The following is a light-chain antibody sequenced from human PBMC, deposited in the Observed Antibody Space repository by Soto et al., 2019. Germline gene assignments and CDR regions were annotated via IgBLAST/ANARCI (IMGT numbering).Light chain of an antibody. Sequence: SALTQPPSASGTPGQRVTISCSGSSSNIGSNTVNWYQQLPGTDPKLLIYRNNQRPSGAPERFSGSRSGTSASLATRGLQSEDEADSYCAAWDASLNGYVFGTGPKVPV. CDR3: AAWDASLNGYV. CDR2: RNN. J-gene: IGLJ1*01. V-gene: IGLV1-44*01. CDR1: SSNIGSNT.